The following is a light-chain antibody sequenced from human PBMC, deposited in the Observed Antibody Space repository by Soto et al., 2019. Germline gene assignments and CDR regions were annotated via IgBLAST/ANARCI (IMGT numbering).Light chain of an antibody. CDR1: QGISSY. J-gene: IGKJ4*02. CDR3: QQYYSHPLPT. CDR2: AAS. Sequence: AIRMTQSPSSFSASTGDRVTITCRASQGISSYLAWYQQKPGKAPKLLIYAASTLQSGVPSRFSSSGSGTDFTLTISFMQSENFATYYCQQYYSHPLPTFGGGTKVEIK. V-gene: IGKV1-8*01.